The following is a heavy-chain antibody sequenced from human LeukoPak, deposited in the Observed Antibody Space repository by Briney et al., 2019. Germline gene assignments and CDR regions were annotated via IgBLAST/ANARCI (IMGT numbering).Heavy chain of an antibody. CDR1: GYTFTSYY. D-gene: IGHD6-13*01. CDR2: INPSSGST. Sequence: ASVKVSCKASGYTFTSYYMHWVRQAPGQGLEWMGIINPSSGSTTYPQKFQGRVTMTRDTSTSTVYMALSRLTPEDTAVYYCARAGYWAASGYATIWGQGTLVTVSS. CDR3: ARAGYWAASGYATI. J-gene: IGHJ4*02. V-gene: IGHV1-46*03.